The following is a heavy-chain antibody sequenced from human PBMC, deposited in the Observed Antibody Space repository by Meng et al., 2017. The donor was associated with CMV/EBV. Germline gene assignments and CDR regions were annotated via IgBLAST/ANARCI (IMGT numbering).Heavy chain of an antibody. CDR3: AIDIAAGRFDP. J-gene: IGHJ5*02. Sequence: SETLSLTCTVSGGSISSSSYYWGWIRQPPGKGLEWIGSIYHSGSTYYNPSLKGRVTISVDTSKNQFSLKLSSVTAADTAVYYCAIDIAAGRFDPWGQGTLVTVSS. CDR1: GGSISSSSYY. CDR2: IYHSGST. D-gene: IGHD6-13*01. V-gene: IGHV4-39*07.